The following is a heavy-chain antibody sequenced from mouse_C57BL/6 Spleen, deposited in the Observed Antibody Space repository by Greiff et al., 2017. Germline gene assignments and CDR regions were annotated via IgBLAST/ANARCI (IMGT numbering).Heavy chain of an antibody. CDR2: IDPSDSYT. V-gene: IGHV1-69*01. CDR3: ARGGPYYVDY. CDR1: GYTFTSYW. Sequence: QVQLQQPGAELVMPGASVKLSCKASGYTFTSYWMHWVKQRPGQGLEWIGEIDPSDSYTNYNQKFKGKSTLTVDKSASTAYMQLSSLTSEDSAVDYCARGGPYYVDYWGQGTTLTVSS. J-gene: IGHJ2*01.